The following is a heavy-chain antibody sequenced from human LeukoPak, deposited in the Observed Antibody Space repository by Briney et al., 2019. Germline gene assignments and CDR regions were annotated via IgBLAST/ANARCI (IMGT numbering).Heavy chain of an antibody. Sequence: GGSLRLSCAASGFTFSSYWMHWVRQAPGKGLVWVSRIDTDGTDTAYADSVKGRFTISRDNAKNTLYLQMNTLRAEDTAVYYCARPRAYDSRDLDYWGQGALVTVSS. V-gene: IGHV3-74*01. CDR2: IDTDGTDT. CDR3: ARPRAYDSRDLDY. D-gene: IGHD3-16*01. J-gene: IGHJ4*02. CDR1: GFTFSSYW.